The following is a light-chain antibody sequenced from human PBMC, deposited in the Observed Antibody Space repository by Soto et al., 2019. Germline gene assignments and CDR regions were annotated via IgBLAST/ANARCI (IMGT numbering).Light chain of an antibody. V-gene: IGKV1-13*02. J-gene: IGKJ5*01. CDR2: DAS. Sequence: AIQLTQSPSSLSASVGDRVAITCRASQGISSALAWYQQKPGKAPKLLIYDASSLESGVPSRFSGSGSGTDFTLTIISLQPEEFATYYCQQFNSYPITFGQGTRLEIK. CDR1: QGISSA. CDR3: QQFNSYPIT.